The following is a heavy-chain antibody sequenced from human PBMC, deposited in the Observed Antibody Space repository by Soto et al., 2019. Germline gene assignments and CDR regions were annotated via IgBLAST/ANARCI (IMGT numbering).Heavy chain of an antibody. V-gene: IGHV1-2*04. D-gene: IGHD3-16*01. CDR2: INPNSGGT. J-gene: IGHJ6*02. CDR1: GYTFTGYY. CDR3: ARESRLGRFFSPYYGMDV. Sequence: ASVKVSCKASGYTFTGYYMHWVRQAPGQGLEWMGWINPNSGGTNYAQKFQGWVTMTRDTSISTAYMELSRLRSDDTAVYYCARESRLGRFFSPYYGMDVWGQGTTVTVSS.